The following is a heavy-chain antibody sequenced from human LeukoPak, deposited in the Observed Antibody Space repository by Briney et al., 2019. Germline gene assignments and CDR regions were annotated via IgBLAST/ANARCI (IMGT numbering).Heavy chain of an antibody. V-gene: IGHV3-23*01. D-gene: IGHD3-3*01. CDR1: GFTFSSCA. J-gene: IGHJ4*02. Sequence: GGSLRLSCAASGFTFSSCAMSWVRQAPGKGLEWVSTIIDSGNSIYYADSVKGRFTLSRDNSKNILYLQMNSLRAEDTAVYFCAKKSLWSGPFDYWGQGTLVTVFS. CDR2: IIDSGNSI. CDR3: AKKSLWSGPFDY.